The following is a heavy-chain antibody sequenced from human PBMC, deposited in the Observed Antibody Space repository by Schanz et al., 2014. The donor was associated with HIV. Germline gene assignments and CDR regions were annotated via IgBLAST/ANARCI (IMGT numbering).Heavy chain of an antibody. V-gene: IGHV3-21*02. CDR2: ISSSSSYI. J-gene: IGHJ6*02. CDR3: AKDEGGGYYYYGMDV. CDR1: GFTFNNYA. Sequence: EVQLLEFGGGLVRPGESLRLSCLASGFTFNNYAMSWVRQAPGKGLEWVSSISSSSSYIYYADSMKGRFTISRDNAKNTLYLQMNSLRAEDTAVYYCAKDEGGGYYYYGMDVWGQGTTVTVSS. D-gene: IGHD3-16*01.